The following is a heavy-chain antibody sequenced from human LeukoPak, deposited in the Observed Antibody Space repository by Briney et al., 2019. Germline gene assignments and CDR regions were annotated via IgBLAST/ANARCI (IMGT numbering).Heavy chain of an antibody. D-gene: IGHD2-2*01. V-gene: IGHV1-69*05. J-gene: IGHJ5*02. CDR3: ARVGRGYCSSTSCYLLGNWFDP. CDR1: GGTFSSYA. CDR2: IIPIFGIA. Sequence: GSSVKVSCKASGGTFSSYAISWVRQAPGQGLEWMGGIIPIFGIANYAQKFQGRVTITTDESTSTAYMELSSLRSEDTAVYYCARVGRGYCSSTSCYLLGNWFDPWGQGTLVTVSS.